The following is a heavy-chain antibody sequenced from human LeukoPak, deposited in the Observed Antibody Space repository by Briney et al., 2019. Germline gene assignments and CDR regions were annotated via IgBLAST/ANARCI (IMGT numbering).Heavy chain of an antibody. D-gene: IGHD3-22*01. V-gene: IGHV4-34*01. CDR1: GGSFSGYY. CDR3: ARGGRYYDSSGYLKSGLDY. J-gene: IGHJ4*02. CDR2: INHSGST. Sequence: SETLSLTCAVYGGSFSGYYWSWLRQRPGKGLEWIGEINHSGSTNYNPSLKSRVTISVDTSKNQFSLKLSSVTAADTAVYYCARGGRYYDSSGYLKSGLDYWGQGTLVTVSS.